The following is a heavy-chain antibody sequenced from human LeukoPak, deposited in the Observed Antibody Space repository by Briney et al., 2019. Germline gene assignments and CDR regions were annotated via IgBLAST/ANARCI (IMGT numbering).Heavy chain of an antibody. D-gene: IGHD1-14*01. CDR1: GFTFSNYA. CDR3: AKVSGGGLYYDGMDV. Sequence: GGSLRLSCAASGFTFSNYAMNWVRQAPGKGLEWVSVISGSGGTTYYADSVKGRFTISRDSSKNTLYLQMNSLRAEDTAVYYCAKVSGGGLYYDGMDVWGQGTTVTVSS. V-gene: IGHV3-23*01. J-gene: IGHJ6*02. CDR2: ISGSGGTT.